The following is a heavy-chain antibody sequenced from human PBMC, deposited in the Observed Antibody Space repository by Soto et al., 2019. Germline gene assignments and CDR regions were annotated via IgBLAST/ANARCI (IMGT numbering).Heavy chain of an antibody. Sequence: GGSLRLSCAAFGFTFSSYSMSWVRQAPGKGLEWISYISSSGSTIYYADSVKGRFTISRDNAKNSLYLQMNSLRAEDTAVYYCARDPREYYFDYWGQGTLVTVSS. V-gene: IGHV3-48*04. CDR3: ARDPREYYFDY. J-gene: IGHJ4*02. CDR1: GFTFSSYS. CDR2: ISSSGSTI.